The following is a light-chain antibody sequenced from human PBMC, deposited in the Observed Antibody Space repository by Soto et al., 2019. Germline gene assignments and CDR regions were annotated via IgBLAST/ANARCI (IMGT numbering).Light chain of an antibody. Sequence: EIVLTQSPATLSLSPGERATLSCRASQSVSSCLAWYQQKPGQAPRLLIYDASNRATGIPARFSGSGSGTDFTLSISSLEPEDCAVYYCQQRGNWPRTFGQGTKLEIK. CDR3: QQRGNWPRT. J-gene: IGKJ2*01. CDR2: DAS. CDR1: QSVSSC. V-gene: IGKV3-11*01.